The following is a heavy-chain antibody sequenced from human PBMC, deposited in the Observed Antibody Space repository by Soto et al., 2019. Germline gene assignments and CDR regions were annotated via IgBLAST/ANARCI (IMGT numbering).Heavy chain of an antibody. Sequence: ASVKVSWKASGYTITIYAMRWVRQAPGQRLEWMGWINAGNGNTKYSQKFQGRVTITRDTSASTAYMELSSLRSEDTAVYYCARDPSYYGMDVWGQGTTVTVSS. CDR3: ARDPSYYGMDV. J-gene: IGHJ6*02. CDR1: GYTITIYA. V-gene: IGHV1-3*01. CDR2: INAGNGNT.